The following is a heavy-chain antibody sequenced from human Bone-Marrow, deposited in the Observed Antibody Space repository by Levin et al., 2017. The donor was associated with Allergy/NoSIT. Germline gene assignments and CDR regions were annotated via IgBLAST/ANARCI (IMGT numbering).Heavy chain of an antibody. V-gene: IGHV4-34*01. D-gene: IGHD4-17*01. CDR1: NGTFRGYF. CDR2: IFHTGTT. J-gene: IGHJ4*02. Sequence: PSETLSLNCAVYNGTFRGYFWTWIRQPPGKGLEWIGEIFHTGTTSYNPSLKSRVAMSADTSTNQASLRLSSVTAADTAIYYCVRGVGGDYADRFDRWGQGTLVAVSS. CDR3: VRGVGGDYADRFDR.